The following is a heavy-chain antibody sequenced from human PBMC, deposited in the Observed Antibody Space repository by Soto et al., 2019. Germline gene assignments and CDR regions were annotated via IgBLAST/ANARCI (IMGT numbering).Heavy chain of an antibody. J-gene: IGHJ3*02. CDR1: VYSFASYL. Sequence: XESLKISQEGSVYSFASYLLIWVRQMPGKGLDGMGSIDPSDSYTNYSPSFQGHVTISADKSISTAYLQWSSLKASDTAMYYCARHTYAGRDYDSSGYYYVVAFDIWGQGTMVTVSS. V-gene: IGHV5-10-1*01. D-gene: IGHD3-22*01. CDR3: ARHTYAGRDYDSSGYYYVVAFDI. CDR2: IDPSDSYT.